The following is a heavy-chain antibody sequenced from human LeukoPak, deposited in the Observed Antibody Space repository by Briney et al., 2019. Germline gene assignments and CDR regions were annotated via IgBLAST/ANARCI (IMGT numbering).Heavy chain of an antibody. V-gene: IGHV3-48*01. Sequence: GGSLGLSCAASGFTFSSYSMNWVRQAPGKGLEWVSYISSSSSTIYYADSVKGRFTISRDNAKNSLYLQMNSLRAEDTAVYYCARESGGGPHGFDYWGQGTLVTVSS. CDR2: ISSSSSTI. D-gene: IGHD2-15*01. J-gene: IGHJ4*02. CDR3: ARESGGGPHGFDY. CDR1: GFTFSSYS.